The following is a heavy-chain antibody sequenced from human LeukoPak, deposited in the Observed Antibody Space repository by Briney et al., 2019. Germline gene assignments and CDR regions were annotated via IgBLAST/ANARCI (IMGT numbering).Heavy chain of an antibody. V-gene: IGHV4-38-2*02. D-gene: IGHD1-7*01. CDR2: IYHSGST. Sequence: PSETLSLTCTVSGYSISSGCYWGWIRQPPGKGLEWIGSIYHSGSTYYNPSLKSRVTISVDTSKNQFSLKLSSVTAADTAVYYCARTPRLGGTSIWVDPWGQGTLATVSS. CDR1: GYSISSGCY. J-gene: IGHJ5*02. CDR3: ARTPRLGGTSIWVDP.